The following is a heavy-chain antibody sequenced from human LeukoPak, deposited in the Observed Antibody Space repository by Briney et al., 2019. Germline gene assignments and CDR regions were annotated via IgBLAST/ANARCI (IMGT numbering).Heavy chain of an antibody. Sequence: PGGSLRLSCAASGFTFSSYAMHWVRQAPGKGLEWVSSISSSSSYIYYADSVKGRFTISRDNAKNSLYLQMNSLRAEDTAVYYCAREFRPMVYTGWFDPWGQGTLVTVSS. CDR3: AREFRPMVYTGWFDP. CDR2: ISSSSSYI. D-gene: IGHD2-8*01. V-gene: IGHV3-21*01. CDR1: GFTFSSYA. J-gene: IGHJ5*02.